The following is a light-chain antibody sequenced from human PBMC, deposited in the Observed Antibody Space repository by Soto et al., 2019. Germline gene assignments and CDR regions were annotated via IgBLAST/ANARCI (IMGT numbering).Light chain of an antibody. V-gene: IGKV3-20*01. J-gene: IGKJ2*01. Sequence: IVLTQSPGTLSLSPGERATLSCRASLGVSGSYLACYQQKPGQAPRLLIYGASTRATGIPDRFSGSGSGTGFTLTISSLEPEDFAGYYCHEDGVSSVTVGQGTNLEIK. CDR3: HEDGVSSVT. CDR1: LGVSGSY. CDR2: GAS.